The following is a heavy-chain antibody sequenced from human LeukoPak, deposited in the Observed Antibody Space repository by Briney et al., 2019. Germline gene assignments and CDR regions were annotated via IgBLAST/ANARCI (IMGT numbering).Heavy chain of an antibody. Sequence: SETLSLTCAVYGGSFSGYYWSWIRQPPGKGLEWIGEINHSGSTNYNPSLKSRVTISVDTSKNQFSLKLSSVTAADTAVYYCARAELRAVAGMFVTGVWGWFDPWGQGTLVTVSS. CDR2: INHSGST. D-gene: IGHD6-19*01. CDR1: GGSFSGYY. V-gene: IGHV4-34*01. J-gene: IGHJ5*02. CDR3: ARAELRAVAGMFVTGVWGWFDP.